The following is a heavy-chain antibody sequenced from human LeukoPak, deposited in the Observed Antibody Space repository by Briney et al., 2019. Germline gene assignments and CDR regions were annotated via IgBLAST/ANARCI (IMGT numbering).Heavy chain of an antibody. V-gene: IGHV4-59*01. J-gene: IGHJ4*02. D-gene: IGHD3-10*01. CDR1: GGTISSYY. CDR2: IYYSGST. Sequence: PSETLSLNCTVSGGTISSYYWSWIRQPPGKGLEWIGYIYYSGSTNYNPSLESRVTISVATSKTQFSLKLSSVTAADTAVYYCARDTRGIFDYWGQGTLVTVSS. CDR3: ARDTRGIFDY.